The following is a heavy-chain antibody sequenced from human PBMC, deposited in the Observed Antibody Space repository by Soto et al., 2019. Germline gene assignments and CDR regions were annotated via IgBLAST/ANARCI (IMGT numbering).Heavy chain of an antibody. CDR1: GGTFSSYA. Sequence: SVKVSCKASGGTFSSYAISWVRQAPGQGLEWMGGIIPIFGTANYAQKFQGRVTITADESTSTAYMELSSLRSEDTAVYYCAKDTYYYESGGSFSHYGGKGTLVPVSP. J-gene: IGHJ4*02. D-gene: IGHD3-22*01. CDR3: AKDTYYYESGGSFSHY. CDR2: IIPIFGTA. V-gene: IGHV1-69*13.